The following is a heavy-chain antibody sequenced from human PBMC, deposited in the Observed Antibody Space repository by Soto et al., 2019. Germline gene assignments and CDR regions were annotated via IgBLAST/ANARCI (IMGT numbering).Heavy chain of an antibody. CDR1: GGTFSSYA. D-gene: IGHD2-21*02. V-gene: IGHV1-69*06. Sequence: SVKVSCKASGGTFSSYAISWVRQAPGQGLEWMGGIIPIFGTANYAQKFQGRVTITADKSTSTAYMELSSLRSEDTAVYYCAEGGFTVVTPGWFDPWGQGTLVTVSS. J-gene: IGHJ5*02. CDR3: AEGGFTVVTPGWFDP. CDR2: IIPIFGTA.